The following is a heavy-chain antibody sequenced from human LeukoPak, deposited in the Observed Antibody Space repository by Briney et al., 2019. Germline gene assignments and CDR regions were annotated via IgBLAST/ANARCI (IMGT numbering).Heavy chain of an antibody. D-gene: IGHD1-26*01. CDR1: GGSISSSSYY. Sequence: SETLSLTCTVSGGSISSSSYYWSWIRQPPGKGLEWIGEINHSGSTNYNPSLKSRVTISVDTSKNQFSLKLSSVTAADTAVYYCARRESWELLPWGNTEFDYWGQGTLVTVSS. J-gene: IGHJ4*02. CDR3: ARRESWELLPWGNTEFDY. CDR2: INHSGST. V-gene: IGHV4-39*07.